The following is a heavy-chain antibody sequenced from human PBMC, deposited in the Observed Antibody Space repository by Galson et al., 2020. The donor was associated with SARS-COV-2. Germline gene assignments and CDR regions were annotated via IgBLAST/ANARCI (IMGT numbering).Heavy chain of an antibody. CDR1: GFTFSSYS. J-gene: IGHJ6*03. CDR3: ARAPDYYYYYMDV. Sequence: GGSLRLSCAASGFTFSSYSMNWVRQAPGKGLEWVSYISSSSSTIYYADSVKGRFTISRDNAKNSLYLQMNSLRAEDTAVYYCARAPDYYYYYMDVWGKGTTVTFSS. V-gene: IGHV3-48*01. CDR2: ISSSSSTI.